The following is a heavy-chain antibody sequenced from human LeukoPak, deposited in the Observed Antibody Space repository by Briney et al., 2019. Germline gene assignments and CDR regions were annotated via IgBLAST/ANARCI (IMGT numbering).Heavy chain of an antibody. J-gene: IGHJ4*02. CDR2: IIPILGIA. Sequence: ASVKVSCKASGGTFSSYAISWVRQAPGQGLEWMGRIIPILGIANYAQKFQGRVTITADKSTSTAYMELSSLRSEDTAVYYCATSTYDFWSGYYNFDHWGQGTLVTVSS. D-gene: IGHD3-3*01. CDR3: ATSTYDFWSGYYNFDH. V-gene: IGHV1-69*04. CDR1: GGTFSSYA.